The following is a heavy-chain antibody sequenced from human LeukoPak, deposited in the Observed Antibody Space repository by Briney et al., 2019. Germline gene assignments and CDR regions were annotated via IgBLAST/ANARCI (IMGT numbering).Heavy chain of an antibody. CDR1: GYTFTSYA. CDR2: ISAFNGNT. D-gene: IGHD5-18*01. Sequence: ASVKVSCKASGYTFTSYAMNWVRQAPGQGLEWMGWISAFNGNTNYARRFQGRVTMTTDTSTSTAYMELRSLRSDDTAVYYCARVTDTAMVYDFDYWGQGTLVTVPS. V-gene: IGHV1-18*01. CDR3: ARVTDTAMVYDFDY. J-gene: IGHJ4*02.